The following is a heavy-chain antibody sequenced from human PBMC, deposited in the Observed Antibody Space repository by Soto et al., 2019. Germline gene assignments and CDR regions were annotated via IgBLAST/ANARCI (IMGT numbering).Heavy chain of an antibody. D-gene: IGHD2-15*01. Sequence: SETLSLTCTVSGGSISSYYWSWIRQPPGKGLEWIGYIYYSGSTYYNPSLKSRVTISVDTSKNQFSLKLSSVTAADMAVYYCARLVQLLQGRWFDPWGQGTLVTVSS. CDR3: ARLVQLLQGRWFDP. V-gene: IGHV4-59*08. J-gene: IGHJ5*02. CDR2: IYYSGST. CDR1: GGSISSYY.